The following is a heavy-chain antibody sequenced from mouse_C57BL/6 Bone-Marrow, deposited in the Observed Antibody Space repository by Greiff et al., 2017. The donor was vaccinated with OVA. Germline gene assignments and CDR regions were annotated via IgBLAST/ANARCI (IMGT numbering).Heavy chain of an antibody. CDR3: ARCYYGSSSYFDY. D-gene: IGHD1-1*01. CDR2: INPSSGYT. V-gene: IGHV1-4*01. J-gene: IGHJ2*01. CDR1: GYTFTSYT. Sequence: VKLQESGAELARPGASVKMSCKASGYTFTSYTMHWVKQRPGQGLEWIGYINPSSGYTKYNQKFKDKATLTADKSSSTAYMQLSSLTSEDSAVYYCARCYYGSSSYFDYWGQGTTLTVSS.